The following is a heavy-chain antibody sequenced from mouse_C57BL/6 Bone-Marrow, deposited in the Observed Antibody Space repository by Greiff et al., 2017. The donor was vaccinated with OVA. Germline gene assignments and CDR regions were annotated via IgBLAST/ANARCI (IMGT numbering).Heavy chain of an antibody. CDR2: ICSGGSS. V-gene: IGHV2-2*01. D-gene: IGHD2-1*01. CDR3: ARGGNLDY. CDR1: GFSLTSYG. J-gene: IGHJ2*01. Sequence: QVQLQQSGPGLVQPSQSLSITCTVSGFSLTSYGVHWVRQSPGKGLEWLGVICSGGSSDYNAAFISRLSISKDNSKSQVFCKMNSLQADDTAIYYCARGGNLDYWGQGTTLTVSS.